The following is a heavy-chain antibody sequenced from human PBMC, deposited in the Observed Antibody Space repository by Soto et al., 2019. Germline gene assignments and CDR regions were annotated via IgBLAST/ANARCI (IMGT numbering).Heavy chain of an antibody. Sequence: CATLAVTCSGAGGSISSYYWSWIRQPAGEGLEWIGRIYTSGSTNYNPSLKSRVTMSVDTSKNQFSLKLSSVTAADTAVYYCARAREPEYSSSISFAYWGRGTAVPVSS. D-gene: IGHD6-6*01. CDR3: ARAREPEYSSSISFAY. CDR2: IYTSGST. CDR1: GGSISSYY. J-gene: IGHJ4*01. V-gene: IGHV4-4*07.